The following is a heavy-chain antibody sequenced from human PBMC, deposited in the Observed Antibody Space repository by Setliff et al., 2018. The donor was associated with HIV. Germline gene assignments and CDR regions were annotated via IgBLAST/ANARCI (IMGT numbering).Heavy chain of an antibody. J-gene: IGHJ3*02. CDR2: IYTSGST. CDR3: ARERTGGTRDAFDI. CDR1: GGSISSSSYY. Sequence: SETLSLTCTVSGGSISSSSYYWSWIRQPPGKGLEWIGYIYTSGSTNYNPSLKSRVTISVDTSKNQFSPKLSSVTAADTAVYYCARERTGGTRDAFDIWGQGTMVTVSS. V-gene: IGHV4-61*01. D-gene: IGHD3-10*01.